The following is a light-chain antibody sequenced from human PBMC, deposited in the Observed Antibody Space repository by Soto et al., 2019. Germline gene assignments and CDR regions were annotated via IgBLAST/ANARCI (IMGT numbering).Light chain of an antibody. J-gene: IGLJ1*01. CDR3: CSYAGTYV. V-gene: IGLV1-51*01. Sequence: QSVMTQPPSVSAAPGQKVTISCSGSSSNIGGNSVSWYQQLPGTAPKLLIYDDNKRPSGIPDRFSGSKSGTSATLGITGFQTGDEADYYCCSYAGTYVFGTGTKVTVL. CDR2: DDN. CDR1: SSNIGGNS.